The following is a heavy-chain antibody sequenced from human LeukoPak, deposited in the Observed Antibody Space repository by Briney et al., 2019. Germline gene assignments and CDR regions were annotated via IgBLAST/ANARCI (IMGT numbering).Heavy chain of an antibody. CDR2: IYYSGST. Sequence: SETLSLTCTVSGGSISSYYWSWIRQPPGKGLEWIGYIYYSGSTNYNPSLKSRVTISVDTSKNQFSPKLSSVTAADTAVYYCARASYYYYYGMDVWGQGTTVTVSS. CDR1: GGSISSYY. J-gene: IGHJ6*02. V-gene: IGHV4-59*01. CDR3: ARASYYYYYGMDV.